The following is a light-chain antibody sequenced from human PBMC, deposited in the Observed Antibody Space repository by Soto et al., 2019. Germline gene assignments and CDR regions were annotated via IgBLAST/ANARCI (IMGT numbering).Light chain of an antibody. J-gene: IGKJ1*01. CDR2: AAS. CDR1: QTISTY. Sequence: IQMTQSPSSLSASVGDRVTITCRASQTISTYLHWYQQKAGEAPKLLIYAASNLQGGVPSRFSSSGSGADFTLTINSLQPEDFATYYCQQGYSTPWTFCQGTRVEIK. V-gene: IGKV1-39*01. CDR3: QQGYSTPWT.